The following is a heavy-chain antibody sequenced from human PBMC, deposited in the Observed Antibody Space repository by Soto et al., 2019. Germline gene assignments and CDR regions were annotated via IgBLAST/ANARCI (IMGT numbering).Heavy chain of an antibody. J-gene: IGHJ4*02. D-gene: IGHD6-19*01. CDR2: IYRSGST. CDR3: ARVRYLAGAGQNYFDL. CDR1: GGYLSRGGYC. Sequence: SETLCVTWSVAGGYLSRGGYCWSWIRQLPGKGLEWIGYIYRSGSTYYNPSLESRITISVDTSQSQFSLDVSSVTAADTAVYYCARVRYLAGAGQNYFDLWGQGTLVTVSS. V-gene: IGHV4-31*02.